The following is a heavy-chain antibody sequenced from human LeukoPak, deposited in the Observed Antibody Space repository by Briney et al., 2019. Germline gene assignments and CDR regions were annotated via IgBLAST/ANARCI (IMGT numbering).Heavy chain of an antibody. CDR1: GGSIRSYY. CDR2: MYFSGST. CDR3: ARGLGTPFYFYYYMDV. J-gene: IGHJ6*03. Sequence: PSETLSLTCTVSGGSIRSYYWSWIRQSPGKGLEWSGHMYFSGSTKYSPSLKSRVSMSVDTSKNQFSLIVTSVTAADTAVYFCARGLGTPFYFYYYMDVWAKGPRSPSP. D-gene: IGHD7-27*01. V-gene: IGHV4-59*01.